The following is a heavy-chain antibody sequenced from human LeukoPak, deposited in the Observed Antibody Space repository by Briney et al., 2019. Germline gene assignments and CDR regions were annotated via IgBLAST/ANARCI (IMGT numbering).Heavy chain of an antibody. V-gene: IGHV3-30*18. D-gene: IGHD3-22*01. Sequence: GGSLRLSCAASGFTFSSYGMHWVRQAPGKGLEWVAVISYDGSNKYYADSVKGRFTISRDNSKNTLYLQMNSLRAEDTAVYYCAKARGITMIPQPLDYWGQGTLVTVSS. CDR2: ISYDGSNK. CDR1: GFTFSSYG. CDR3: AKARGITMIPQPLDY. J-gene: IGHJ4*02.